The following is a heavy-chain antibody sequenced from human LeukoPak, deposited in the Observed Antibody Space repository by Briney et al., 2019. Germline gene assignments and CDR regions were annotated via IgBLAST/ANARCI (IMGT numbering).Heavy chain of an antibody. CDR2: ISSSSSTI. CDR1: GFTFSSYS. V-gene: IGHV3-48*04. Sequence: GGSLRLSCAASGFTFSSYSMNWVRQAPGKGLEWVSYISSSSSTIYYADSVKGRFTISRDNAKNSLYLQINGLRAEDTAVYYCARDSYWLGGTIGAFDIWGQGTMVTVSS. CDR3: ARDSYWLGGTIGAFDI. J-gene: IGHJ3*02. D-gene: IGHD3-10*01.